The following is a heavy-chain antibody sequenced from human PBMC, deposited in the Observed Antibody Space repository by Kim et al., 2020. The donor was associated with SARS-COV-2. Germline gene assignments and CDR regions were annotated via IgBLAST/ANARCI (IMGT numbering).Heavy chain of an antibody. CDR2: VYSGGST. D-gene: IGHD3-9*01. CDR1: GFTVSSNY. CDR3: ATTRGNYDILSGFGAFDI. Sequence: GGSLRLSCAASGFTVSSNYMSWVRQAPGKGLEWVSVVYSGGSTYYADDVKGRFTISRDNSRNTLYLRMKSLGAEDTAVYYCATTRGNYDILSGFGAFDIWGPGTIVPGSS. J-gene: IGHJ3*02. V-gene: IGHV3-66*01.